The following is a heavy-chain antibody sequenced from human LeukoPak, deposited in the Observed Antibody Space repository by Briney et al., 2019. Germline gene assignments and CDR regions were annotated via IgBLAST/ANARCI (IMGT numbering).Heavy chain of an antibody. CDR1: GFTFSSYS. V-gene: IGHV3-48*01. Sequence: GGSLRLSCAASGFTFSSYSMNWVRQAPGKGLEWVSYISDSSSPIYYADSVKGRFTISRDNAKNSLFLQMNSLRAEDTAVFYCARVGPYYYYMDVWGKGTTVTVSS. J-gene: IGHJ6*03. CDR2: ISDSSSPI. CDR3: ARVGPYYYYMDV.